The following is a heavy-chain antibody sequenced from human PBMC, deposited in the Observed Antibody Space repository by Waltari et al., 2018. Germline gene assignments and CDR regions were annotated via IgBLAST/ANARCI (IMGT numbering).Heavy chain of an antibody. D-gene: IGHD2-15*01. J-gene: IGHJ3*01. Sequence: EVHLVESGGGLVQPGGSLRLSCAASGVTLSRSWIHWVRKSPGKGRMGVSRINNEGSSTEYADSVKGRFTISRDDAKNTVSLQMNKLSAEDTALYYCARAGLLGAFDVWGQGTMVTVSS. CDR1: GVTLSRSW. V-gene: IGHV3-74*03. CDR2: INNEGSST. CDR3: ARAGLLGAFDV.